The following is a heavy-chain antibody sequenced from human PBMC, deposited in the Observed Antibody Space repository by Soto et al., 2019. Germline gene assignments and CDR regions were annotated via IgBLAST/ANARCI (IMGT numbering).Heavy chain of an antibody. CDR2: INTYNGNT. V-gene: IGHV1-18*01. D-gene: IGHD5-18*01. Sequence: GPGVKKPGASVRVSCRASGYTFTNYGIGWVRQAPGQGLEWMGWINTYNGNTNYAQKFRGRLTMTTDTSTTTAYMELRSLKPDDTAMYYCANDGVDHTATVTGWYWGQGTLVTVSS. J-gene: IGHJ4*02. CDR1: GYTFTNYG. CDR3: ANDGVDHTATVTGWY.